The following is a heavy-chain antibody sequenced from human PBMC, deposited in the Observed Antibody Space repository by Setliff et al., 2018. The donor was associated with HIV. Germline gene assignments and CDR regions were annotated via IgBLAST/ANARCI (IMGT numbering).Heavy chain of an antibody. V-gene: IGHV4-34*01. CDR3: ATTGQLAYYFYYMDV. D-gene: IGHD4-17*01. J-gene: IGHJ6*03. CDR2: INHSGGT. CDR1: GGSFSGYY. Sequence: KPSETLSLTCAVYGGSFSGYYWSWIRQPPGKGLEWIGEINHSGGTNYNPSLTSRVTISVDTPKNQFSLKLSSVTAADTAVYYCATTGQLAYYFYYMDVWGKGTTVTVSS.